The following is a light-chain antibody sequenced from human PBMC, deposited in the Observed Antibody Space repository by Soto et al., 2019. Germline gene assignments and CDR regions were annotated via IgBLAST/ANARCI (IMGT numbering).Light chain of an antibody. J-gene: IGLJ1*01. CDR2: EVS. CDR3: CSYAGSSTFYV. CDR1: SSDVGSYNL. V-gene: IGLV2-23*02. Sequence: SALTQRAAVSESPGQSITISCTGTSSDVGSYNLISWYQQYPDKAPKLMIYEVSKRPSGVSNRFSGSKSGNTASLTISGLQAEDEADYYCCSYAGSSTFYVFGSGTKVTVL.